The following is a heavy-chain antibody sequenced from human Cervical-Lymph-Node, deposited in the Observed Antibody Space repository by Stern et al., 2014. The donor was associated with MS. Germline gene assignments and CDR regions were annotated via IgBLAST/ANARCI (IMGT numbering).Heavy chain of an antibody. CDR1: GFIFSTYS. V-gene: IGHV3-48*02. CDR2: ISSGGGDTT. CDR3: ARTWLENTFDR. D-gene: IGHD5-12*01. Sequence: EMQLVESGGGLIQPGGSLRLSCETSGFIFSTYSMSWVRQAPGKGLEWVSFISSGGGDTTHYADSVEGRFTISRDNAGNSVYLQMNSLRDEDTAIYYCARTWLENTFDRWGQGTLVTVSS. J-gene: IGHJ4*02.